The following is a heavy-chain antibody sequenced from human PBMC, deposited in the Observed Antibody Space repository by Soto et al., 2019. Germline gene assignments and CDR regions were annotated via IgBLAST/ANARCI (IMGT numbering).Heavy chain of an antibody. D-gene: IGHD5-18*01. CDR3: ARGSSRQLWVDX. CDR1: GDSISSGGYY. J-gene: IGHJ4*02. CDR2: IYNSEIT. V-gene: IGHV4-31*03. Sequence: SETLSLTCTVSGDSISSGGYYWSWIRQHPGKGLEGIGDIYNSEITLYNPSLKSRVSISGDMSKNQFSLKLSSVTAADTAVYYCARGSSRQLWVDXWGQGTTVTVSX.